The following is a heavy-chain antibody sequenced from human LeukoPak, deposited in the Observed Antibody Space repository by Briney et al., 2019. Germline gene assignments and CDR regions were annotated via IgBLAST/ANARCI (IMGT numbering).Heavy chain of an antibody. J-gene: IGHJ4*02. CDR1: GGSISSSSYY. V-gene: IGHV4-39*07. Sequence: SETLSLTCTVSGGSISSSSYYWGWIRQPPGKGLEWIGSIYYSGNTYYNPSLESRVTISVDTSKNQFSLKLSSVTAADTAVYYCARGDSSSWYRVFDYWGQGTLVTVSS. CDR2: IYYSGNT. D-gene: IGHD6-13*01. CDR3: ARGDSSSWYRVFDY.